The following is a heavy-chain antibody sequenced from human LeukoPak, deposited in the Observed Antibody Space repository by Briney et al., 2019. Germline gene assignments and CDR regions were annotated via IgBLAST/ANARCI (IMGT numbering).Heavy chain of an antibody. J-gene: IGHJ6*02. CDR2: IYYSGST. V-gene: IGHV4-61*01. Sequence: SETLSLTCTVSGGSVSSGSYYWSWLRQPPGKGLEWIGYIYYSGSTNYNPSLKSRVTISVDTSKNQFSLKLSSVTAADTAVYYCARESRFNDNYYYYYGMDVWGQGTTVTVSS. CDR3: ARESRFNDNYYYYYGMDV. D-gene: IGHD1-1*01. CDR1: GGSVSSGSYY.